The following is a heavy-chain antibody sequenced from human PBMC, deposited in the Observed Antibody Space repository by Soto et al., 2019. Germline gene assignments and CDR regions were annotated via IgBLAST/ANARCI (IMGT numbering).Heavy chain of an antibody. Sequence: SETLSLTCAVSGGSISSGGYSWSWIRQPPGKGLEWIGYIYHSGSTYYNPSLKSRVTISVDRSKNQFSLKLSSVTAADTAVYYCAITSPPPLFYFIFYDFLTVYYNPKYYLDYWGQETLVTVPP. CDR2: IYHSGST. D-gene: IGHD3-9*01. J-gene: IGHJ4*02. CDR3: AITSPPPLFYFIFYDFLTVYYNPKYYLDY. V-gene: IGHV4-30-2*01. CDR1: GGSISSGGYS.